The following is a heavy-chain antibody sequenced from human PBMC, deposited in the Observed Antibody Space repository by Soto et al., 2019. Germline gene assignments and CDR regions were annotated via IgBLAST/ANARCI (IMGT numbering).Heavy chain of an antibody. J-gene: IGHJ6*02. V-gene: IGHV4-39*01. CDR1: GGFVSSSSYS. CDR2: IYSSENT. CDR3: ARLNGYCISTDCHGYYGMDV. Sequence: SETLSLTCSVSGGFVSSSSYSWGWIRQSPGKGLEWIGTIYSSENTYYNPSLLSRVTISVDTSKNEFSLRLSSVTAADTAVYYCARLNGYCISTDCHGYYGMDVWGQGTTVTVSS. D-gene: IGHD2-2*03.